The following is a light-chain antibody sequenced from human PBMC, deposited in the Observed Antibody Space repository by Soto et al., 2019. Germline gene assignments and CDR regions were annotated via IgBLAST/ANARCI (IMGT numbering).Light chain of an antibody. CDR2: AAS. J-gene: IGKJ1*01. CDR1: QAVSNF. Sequence: DIQMTQSPSSLSASVGDRVTITCRASQAVSNFVDWYQHRPGMAPKVLMYAASTLQTGVSSRFIGSGSGTDFTLTISRLLPEDFATYYCQQTHSAPWTFGQGTRVDVK. V-gene: IGKV1-39*01. CDR3: QQTHSAPWT.